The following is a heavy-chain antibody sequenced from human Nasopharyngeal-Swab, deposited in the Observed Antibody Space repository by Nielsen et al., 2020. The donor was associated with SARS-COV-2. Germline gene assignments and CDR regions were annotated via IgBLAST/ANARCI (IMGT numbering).Heavy chain of an antibody. Sequence: SETLSLTCTVSGGSISSGSYYWSWIRQPAGKGLEWIGRIYTSGSTNYNPSLKSRVTISVDTSKNQFPLKLSSVTAADTAVYYCAREYYDILTGYSRFEYWGQGTLVTVSS. CDR3: AREYYDILTGYSRFEY. V-gene: IGHV4-61*02. J-gene: IGHJ4*02. CDR2: IYTSGST. CDR1: GGSISSGSYY. D-gene: IGHD3-9*01.